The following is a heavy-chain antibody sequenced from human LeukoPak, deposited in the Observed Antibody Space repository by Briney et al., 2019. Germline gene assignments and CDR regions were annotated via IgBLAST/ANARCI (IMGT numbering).Heavy chain of an antibody. Sequence: ASVKVSCKASGYTFTGYYMHWVRQAPGQGLEWMGRINPNSGGTNYAQKFQGRVTMTRDTSISTAYMELSRLRSDDTAVYYCASFDYAIIANYYYYYMDVWSKGTTVTVSS. CDR1: GYTFTGYY. CDR3: ASFDYAIIANYYYYYMDV. D-gene: IGHD3-16*01. J-gene: IGHJ6*03. V-gene: IGHV1-2*06. CDR2: INPNSGGT.